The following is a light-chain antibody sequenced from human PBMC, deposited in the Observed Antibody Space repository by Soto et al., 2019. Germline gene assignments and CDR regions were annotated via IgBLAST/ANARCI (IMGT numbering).Light chain of an antibody. V-gene: IGKV1-39*01. CDR3: QQSYSPTYT. Sequence: DIQMTQSPSSLSASVGDRVTITCRTSQSISNYLNWYQQKPGKAPKLLIYAASTLQGGDPSRFSGSGSGTDFTHTISSLQPEDFATYYCQQSYSPTYTFGHGTKLEIK. J-gene: IGKJ2*01. CDR1: QSISNY. CDR2: AAS.